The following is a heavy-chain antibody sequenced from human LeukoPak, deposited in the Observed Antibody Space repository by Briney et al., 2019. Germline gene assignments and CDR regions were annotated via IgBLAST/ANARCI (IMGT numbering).Heavy chain of an antibody. V-gene: IGHV4-39*07. J-gene: IGHJ3*02. CDR1: GGSISSSSYY. Sequence: SETLSLTCTVSGGSISSSSYYWGWIRQPPGKGLKWIGSIYYSGSTYYNPSLKSRVTISVDTSKNQFSLKLSSVTAADTAAYYCARNIWFGELSDAFDIWGQGTMVTVSS. CDR3: ARNIWFGELSDAFDI. D-gene: IGHD3-10*01. CDR2: IYYSGST.